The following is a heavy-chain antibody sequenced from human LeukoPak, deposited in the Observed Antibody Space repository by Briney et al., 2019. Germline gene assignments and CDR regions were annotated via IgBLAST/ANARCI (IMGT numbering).Heavy chain of an antibody. Sequence: GGSLRLSCAASGFTFSSHGMNWVRQAPGKGLEWVSYISSSGSTIYYADSVKGRFTVSRDNAKNSLYLQMNSLRAEDTAVYYCARPGRSVTQGWWGQGTLVTVSS. CDR1: GFTFSSHG. V-gene: IGHV3-48*03. CDR3: ARPGRSVTQGW. CDR2: ISSSGSTI. J-gene: IGHJ4*02. D-gene: IGHD3-10*01.